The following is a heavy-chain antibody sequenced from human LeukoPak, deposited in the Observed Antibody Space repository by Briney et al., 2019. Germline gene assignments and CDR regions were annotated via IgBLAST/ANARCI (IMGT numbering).Heavy chain of an antibody. CDR1: GFTFSSYS. D-gene: IGHD5-18*01. V-gene: IGHV3-21*01. J-gene: IGHJ4*02. Sequence: GGSLRLSCAASGFTFSSYSMNWVRQAPGKGLEWVSSISSSSSYIYYADSVKGRFTISRDNAKNSLYLQMNSLRAEDTAVYYCARDMWGQLWLQGTVDYWGQGTLVTVSS. CDR2: ISSSSSYI. CDR3: ARDMWGQLWLQGTVDY.